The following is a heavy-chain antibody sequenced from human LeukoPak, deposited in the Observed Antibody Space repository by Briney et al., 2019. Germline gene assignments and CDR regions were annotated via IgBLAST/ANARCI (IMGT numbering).Heavy chain of an antibody. V-gene: IGHV4-59*01. CDR1: GGSISSYY. Sequence: SETLSLTCTVSGGSISSYYWSWIRQPPGKGLEWIGYIYYSGSTNYNPSLKSRVTISVDTSKNQFSLKLSSVTAADTAVYYCARSSRERVAVAGSLGMDVWGQGTTVTVSS. D-gene: IGHD6-19*01. J-gene: IGHJ6*02. CDR2: IYYSGST. CDR3: ARSSRERVAVAGSLGMDV.